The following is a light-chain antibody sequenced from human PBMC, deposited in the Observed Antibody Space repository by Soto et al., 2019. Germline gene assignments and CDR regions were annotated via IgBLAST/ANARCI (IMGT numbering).Light chain of an antibody. Sequence: QTVVTQEPSFSVSPGGTVTLTCALSSGSVSTSYFPSWYQQTPGQAPRTLIYSTNTRSSGVPDRFSGSILGNKAALTITGAQADDESDYYCVLYIGSSGVFGGGTQLTVL. CDR3: VLYIGSSGV. V-gene: IGLV8-61*01. CDR2: STN. J-gene: IGLJ3*02. CDR1: SGSVSTSYF.